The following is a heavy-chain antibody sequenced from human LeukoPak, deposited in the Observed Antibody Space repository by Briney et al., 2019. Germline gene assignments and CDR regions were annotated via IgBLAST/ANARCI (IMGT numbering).Heavy chain of an antibody. CDR3: ASKDSSGYYWPTYFHY. D-gene: IGHD3-22*01. V-gene: IGHV3-48*03. J-gene: IGHJ4*02. CDR2: ISSSGTTI. Sequence: EGSLRLSCAASGFTFSSYEMNWVRQAPGKGLEWVSYISSSGTTIYYADSVKGRFTISRDNAKNSLYLQMNSLRAEDTALYYCASKDSSGYYWPTYFHYWGQGTLVTVSS. CDR1: GFTFSSYE.